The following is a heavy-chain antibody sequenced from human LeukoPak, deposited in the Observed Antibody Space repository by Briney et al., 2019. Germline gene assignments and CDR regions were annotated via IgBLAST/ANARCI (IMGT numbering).Heavy chain of an antibody. CDR2: IYYNGNT. V-gene: IGHV4-39*01. Sequence: SETLSLTCTVSGGSVSSSSYYGGWIRQPPGKGLEWIATIYYNGNTYYSPSLKNRVTISLDTSKNQFSLGVSSVTAADTAVYYCARLLARGDFDSWGQGTLVTVSA. CDR3: ARLLARGDFDS. D-gene: IGHD2-8*02. J-gene: IGHJ4*02. CDR1: GGSVSSSSYY.